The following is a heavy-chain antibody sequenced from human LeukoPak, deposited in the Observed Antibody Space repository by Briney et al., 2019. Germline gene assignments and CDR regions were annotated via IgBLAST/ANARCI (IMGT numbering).Heavy chain of an antibody. CDR2: ISAYNGNT. Sequence: ASVKVSCKASGYTFTGYYMHWVRQAPGQGLEWMGWISAYNGNTNYAQKLQGRVTMTTDTSTSTAYMELRSLRSDDTAVYYCARDPRSTSSFYYGMDVWGQGTTVTVSS. D-gene: IGHD2-2*01. CDR3: ARDPRSTSSFYYGMDV. J-gene: IGHJ6*02. CDR1: GYTFTGYY. V-gene: IGHV1-18*04.